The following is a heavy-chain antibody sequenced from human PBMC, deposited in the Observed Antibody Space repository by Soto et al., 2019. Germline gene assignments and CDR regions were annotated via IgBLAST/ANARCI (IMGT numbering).Heavy chain of an antibody. CDR3: ARDPIFYYASSGYGGSYFDY. D-gene: IGHD3-22*01. CDR1: GASVTSDDYY. V-gene: IGHV4-30-4*01. Sequence: SETLSLTCAVSGASVTSDDYYWSWIRQPPGKGLEWIGYIYHSGSTYYNPSLKSRVSISIDTSQNQFSLKLTSLTAADTAVYYCARDPIFYYASSGYGGSYFDYWGQGSRVT. J-gene: IGHJ4*02. CDR2: IYHSGST.